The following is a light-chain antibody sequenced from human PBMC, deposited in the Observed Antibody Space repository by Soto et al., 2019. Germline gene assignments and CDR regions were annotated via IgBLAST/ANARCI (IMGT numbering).Light chain of an antibody. J-gene: IGKJ5*01. CDR1: QSVSRSY. CDR3: QQYGKSIT. V-gene: IGKV3-20*01. Sequence: LTPSPRTLSLSRGAGSPRSCRAGQSVSRSYLAWYQQKPGQAPRLLIYGASSRATGIPDRFSGSGSGTDFTLTINRLEPEDFAVYYCQQYGKSITFGQGTRLEIK. CDR2: GAS.